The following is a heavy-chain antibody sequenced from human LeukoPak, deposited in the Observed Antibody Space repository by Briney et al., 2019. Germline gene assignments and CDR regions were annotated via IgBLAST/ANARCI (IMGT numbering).Heavy chain of an antibody. Sequence: PGRSLRLSCAASGFTFSSYGMHWVRQAPGKGLEWVAVIWYDGSNKYYADSVKGRFTISRDNSKNTLYLQMNSLRAEDTAMYYCARDYYDSSGSYSLDYWGQGTLVTVSS. CDR2: IWYDGSNK. V-gene: IGHV3-33*01. J-gene: IGHJ4*02. CDR1: GFTFSSYG. D-gene: IGHD3-22*01. CDR3: ARDYYDSSGSYSLDY.